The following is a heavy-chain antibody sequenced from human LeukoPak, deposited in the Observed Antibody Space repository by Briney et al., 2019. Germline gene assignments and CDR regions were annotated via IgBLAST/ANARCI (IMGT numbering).Heavy chain of an antibody. D-gene: IGHD3-9*01. V-gene: IGHV4-34*01. CDR3: ARAGRRYDILTGYNTEFDWFDP. Sequence: PSETLSLTCAVYGGSFSGYYWSWIRQPPGKGLEWIGEINHSGSTNYNPSLKSRVTISVDTSKNQFSLKLGSVIAADTAVYYCARAGRRYDILTGYNTEFDWFDPWGQGTLVTVSS. CDR2: INHSGST. CDR1: GGSFSGYY. J-gene: IGHJ5*02.